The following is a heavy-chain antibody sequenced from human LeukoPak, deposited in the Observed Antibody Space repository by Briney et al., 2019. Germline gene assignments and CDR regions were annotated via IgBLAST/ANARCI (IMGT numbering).Heavy chain of an antibody. CDR2: IYYSGST. D-gene: IGHD3-22*01. Sequence: SETLSLTCTVSGGSISSYYLSWIRQPPGKGLEWIGYIYYSGSTNYNPSLKSRVTISVDTSKNQFSLKLSSVTAADTAVYYCARAGRQDSSGYYFSYWGQGTLVTVSS. CDR1: GGSISSYY. J-gene: IGHJ4*02. CDR3: ARAGRQDSSGYYFSY. V-gene: IGHV4-59*01.